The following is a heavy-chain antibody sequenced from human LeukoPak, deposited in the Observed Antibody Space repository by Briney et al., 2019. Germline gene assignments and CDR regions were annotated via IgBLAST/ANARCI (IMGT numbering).Heavy chain of an antibody. J-gene: IGHJ4*02. D-gene: IGHD5-18*01. V-gene: IGHV4-59*08. CDR3: ARRSAYSYGQFDY. Sequence: SETLSLTCTVSGGSMSSYYWSWIRQPPGKGLEWIGYRFYSGSTNYNPSLKSRVTISVDTSKNQFSLKLSSVSAADTAVYYCARRSAYSYGQFDYWGQGTLVTVSS. CDR1: GGSMSSYY. CDR2: RFYSGST.